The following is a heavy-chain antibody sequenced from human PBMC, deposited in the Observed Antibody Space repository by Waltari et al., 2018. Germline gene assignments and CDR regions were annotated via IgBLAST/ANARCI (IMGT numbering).Heavy chain of an antibody. J-gene: IGHJ4*02. CDR1: GFTFGGYT. CDR3: AYGDYPDY. D-gene: IGHD4-17*01. V-gene: IGHV3-23*01. CDR2: VTYNGGRT. Sequence: EVQLLASGGGLVQPGGSLRLSCGASGFTFGGYTMTWVRQAPGKGLDWVSGVTYNGGRTYYADSVKGRFTISRDNSKNTLYLQMNSLRAEDTAVYYCAYGDYPDYWGQGTLVTVSS.